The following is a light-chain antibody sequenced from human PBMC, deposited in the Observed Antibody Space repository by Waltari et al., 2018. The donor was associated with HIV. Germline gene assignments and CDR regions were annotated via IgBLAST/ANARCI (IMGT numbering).Light chain of an antibody. Sequence: QSVLTQPPSASGTPGPWVTISCSGGSSNIGANIVNWYQLLPGRAPRLLIYATNQRPSGVPDRFSGSKSGTSASLAISGLQSEDEGDYYCATWDNGLNGRHVFGTGTQVTV. J-gene: IGLJ1*01. CDR3: ATWDNGLNGRHV. V-gene: IGLV1-44*01. CDR2: ATN. CDR1: SSNIGANI.